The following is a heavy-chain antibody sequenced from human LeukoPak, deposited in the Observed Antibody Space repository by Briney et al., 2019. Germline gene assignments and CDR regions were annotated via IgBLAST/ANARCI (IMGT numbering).Heavy chain of an antibody. J-gene: IGHJ5*02. CDR3: AREADGDYDILTGYYRGAFDP. CDR2: ISAYNGNT. Sequence: GASVKVSFKASGYTFTSYGISWVRQAPGQGLEWMGWISAYNGNTNYAQKLQGRVTMTTDTSTSTAYMELRSLRSDDTAVYYCAREADGDYDILTGYYRGAFDPWGQGTLVTVSS. CDR1: GYTFTSYG. V-gene: IGHV1-18*01. D-gene: IGHD3-9*01.